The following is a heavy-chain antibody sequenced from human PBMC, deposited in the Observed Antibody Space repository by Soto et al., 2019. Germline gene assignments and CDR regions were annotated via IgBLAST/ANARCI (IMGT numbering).Heavy chain of an antibody. J-gene: IGHJ4*02. Sequence: GGSLRLSCAASGFTFDDYAMSWVRQAPGKGLEWVSGIPKDGINTYYADSVRGRFTISRDASKSTLYLQMNSLRAEDTAVYYCAKESSGAARPLLDDWGRGTLVTVSS. CDR1: GFTFDDYA. CDR2: IPKDGINT. D-gene: IGHD6-25*01. V-gene: IGHV3-23*03. CDR3: AKESSGAARPLLDD.